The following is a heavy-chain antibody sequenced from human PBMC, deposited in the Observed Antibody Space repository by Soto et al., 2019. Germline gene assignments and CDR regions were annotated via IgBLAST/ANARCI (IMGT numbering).Heavy chain of an antibody. J-gene: IGHJ4*02. D-gene: IGHD5-18*01. Sequence: QLQLQESGPGLVKPSETLSLTCTVSGGSISSSSYYWGWIRQPPGKGLEWSGSIYYSGSTYYNPSLKSRVTISVDTSKNQFSLKLSSVTAADTAVYYCARHGDTAMVTVDYWGQGTLVTVSS. CDR2: IYYSGST. CDR1: GGSISSSSYY. CDR3: ARHGDTAMVTVDY. V-gene: IGHV4-39*01.